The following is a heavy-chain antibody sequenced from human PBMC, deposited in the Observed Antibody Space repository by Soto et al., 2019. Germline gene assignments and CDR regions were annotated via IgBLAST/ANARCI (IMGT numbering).Heavy chain of an antibody. J-gene: IGHJ4*02. CDR2: INSDGSTT. V-gene: IGHV3-74*01. D-gene: IGHD6-6*01. CDR3: ARGGLYSSSSC. CDR1: GFTFSGHW. Sequence: EVQLVESGGGLVQPGGSLRLSCAASGFTFSGHWMHWVRQAPGKGLVWVSHINSDGSTTSYADSVKGRFTISRDNAKNTLYLQMNSLRAEDTAVYYCARGGLYSSSSCWGQGTLLTVSS.